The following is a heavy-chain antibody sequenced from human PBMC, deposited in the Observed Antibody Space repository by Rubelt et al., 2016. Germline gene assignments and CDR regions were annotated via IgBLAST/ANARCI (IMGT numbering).Heavy chain of an antibody. CDR1: GGSISSSSYY. Sequence: QLQLQESGPGLVKPSETLSLTCIVSGGSISSSSYYWGWIRQPPGKGLEWIGSIYYSGSTYFNPSLRSRVTVSLDASKNQCSLKLISVTAADTAVYYCVAEGFNYHGMDVWGQGTTVTVAS. J-gene: IGHJ6*02. CDR3: VAEGFNYHGMDV. CDR2: IYYSGST. V-gene: IGHV4-39*07.